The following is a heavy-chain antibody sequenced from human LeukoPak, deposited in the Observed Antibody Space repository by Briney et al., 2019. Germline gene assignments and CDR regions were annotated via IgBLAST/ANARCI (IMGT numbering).Heavy chain of an antibody. Sequence: ASVKVSCKASGYTFTGYYMHWVRQAPGQGLEWMGWINPNSGGTNYAQKFQGRVTMTTDTSTSTAYMELRSLRSDDTAVYYCARDDPPSIDYWGQGTLVTVSS. CDR1: GYTFTGYY. J-gene: IGHJ4*02. V-gene: IGHV1-2*02. CDR3: ARDDPPSIDY. CDR2: INPNSGGT.